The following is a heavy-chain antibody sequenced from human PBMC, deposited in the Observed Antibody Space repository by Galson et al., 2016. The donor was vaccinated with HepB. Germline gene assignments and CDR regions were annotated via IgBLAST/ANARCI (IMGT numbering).Heavy chain of an antibody. Sequence: PALVKPTQTLTLTCTFSGFSLNNSGEGVGWIRQPPGKALEWLAVIYWDDEKGYSPSLRSRLTITKDTSRKQVVLRMTNMDPLDTATYNCAHRVTLGFWFDPWGLGTLVTVSS. CDR3: AHRVTLGFWFDP. J-gene: IGHJ5*02. CDR1: GFSLNNSGEG. D-gene: IGHD3-16*01. V-gene: IGHV2-5*02. CDR2: IYWDDEK.